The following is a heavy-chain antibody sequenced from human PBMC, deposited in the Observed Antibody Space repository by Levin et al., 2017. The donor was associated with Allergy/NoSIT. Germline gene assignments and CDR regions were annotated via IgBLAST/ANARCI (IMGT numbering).Heavy chain of an antibody. CDR3: ARGGSYYGSGSSFDY. Sequence: TSETLSLTCTVSGGSISSGDYYWSWIRQPPGTGLEWIGYIYYSWSTYYNPSLKSRVTISVDTSKNQFSLKLSSVTAADTAVYYCARGGSYYGSGSSFDYWGQGTLVTVSS. D-gene: IGHD3-10*01. CDR2: IYYSWST. V-gene: IGHV4-30-4*01. J-gene: IGHJ4*02. CDR1: GGSISSGDYY.